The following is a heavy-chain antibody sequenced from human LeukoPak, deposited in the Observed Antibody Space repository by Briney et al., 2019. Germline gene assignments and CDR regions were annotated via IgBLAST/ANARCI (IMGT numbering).Heavy chain of an antibody. CDR1: GYSFTSYW. V-gene: IGHV5-51*01. Sequence: GESLKISCKGSGYSFTSYWIGWVRQMPGKGLEWMGIIYPADSDTRYSPSFQGQVTISAGKSISTAYLQWSSLKASDTAMYYRARLENIVATIADYWGQGTLVTVSS. J-gene: IGHJ4*02. CDR3: ARLENIVATIADY. CDR2: IYPADSDT. D-gene: IGHD5-12*01.